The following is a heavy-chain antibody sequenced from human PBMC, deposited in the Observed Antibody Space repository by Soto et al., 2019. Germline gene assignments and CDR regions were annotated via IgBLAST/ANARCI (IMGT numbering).Heavy chain of an antibody. V-gene: IGHV3-30*03. J-gene: IGHJ4*02. CDR3: GPSHDFAY. CDR2: ISYDGSNK. Sequence: PGGSLRLSCAASGFTFSSYGMHWVRQAPGKGLEWVAVISYDGSNKYYADSVKGRFTISRDNSKNTLYLQMNSLRAEDTAVYYCGPSHDFAYWGQGTLVTVSS. CDR1: GFTFSSYG.